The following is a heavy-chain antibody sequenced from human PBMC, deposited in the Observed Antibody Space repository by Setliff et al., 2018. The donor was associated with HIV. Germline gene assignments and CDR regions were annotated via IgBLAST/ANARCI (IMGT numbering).Heavy chain of an antibody. CDR3: ARQHQMVLGY. D-gene: IGHD2-8*01. CDR2: IIPMFGTG. J-gene: IGHJ4*02. CDR1: GGTFSSYG. V-gene: IGHV1-69*05. Sequence: SVKVSCKASGGTFSSYGISWVRQAPGQGLEWMGAIIPMFGTGFYAQKFQGRVTITRDTSASTAYMELSSLRSEDTAVYYCARQHQMVLGYWGQGTLVTVSS.